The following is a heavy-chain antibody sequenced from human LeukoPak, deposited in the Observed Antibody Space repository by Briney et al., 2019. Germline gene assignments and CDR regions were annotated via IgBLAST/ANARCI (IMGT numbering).Heavy chain of an antibody. V-gene: IGHV3-48*01. J-gene: IGHJ4*02. D-gene: IGHD3-9*01. CDR2: ISSSSSPI. CDR1: GFIFSNYD. CDR3: TRGGSELGIIDS. Sequence: GGSLRLSCTASGFIFSNYDMNWVRQTPGKGLEWVSYISSSSSPIYYAGSVKGRFTISRDNAKNSLYLQMNSLRAEDTALYYCTRGGSELGIIDSWGQGTLVTVSS.